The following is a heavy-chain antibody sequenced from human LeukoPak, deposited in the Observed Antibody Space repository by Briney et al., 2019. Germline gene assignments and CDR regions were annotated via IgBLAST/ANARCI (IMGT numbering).Heavy chain of an antibody. V-gene: IGHV3-11*01. D-gene: IGHD2-15*01. Sequence: GGSLRLSCEASGFTFSDFYMSWIRQAPGKGLEWLSYITSSGTITHYADSVKGRFTISRDNGKNTLYLQMNSLTAEDTAVYYCAREGSGGNCDYWGQGILVTVSS. CDR3: AREGSGGNCDY. CDR1: GFTFSDFY. CDR2: ITSSGTIT. J-gene: IGHJ4*02.